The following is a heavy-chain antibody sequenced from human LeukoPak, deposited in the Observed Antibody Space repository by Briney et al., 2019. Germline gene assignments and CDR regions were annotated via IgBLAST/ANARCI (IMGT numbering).Heavy chain of an antibody. Sequence: GGSLRLSCAASGFSFSSYGMHWVRQAPGKGLEWVAVISYDGSNKFYADSVKGRFTISRDNSKNTLYLRMNSLRAEDTAVYYCAKLGYSSGWYDFQIDAFDFWGQGTMVTVSS. D-gene: IGHD6-19*01. J-gene: IGHJ3*01. CDR3: AKLGYSSGWYDFQIDAFDF. CDR1: GFSFSSYG. V-gene: IGHV3-30*18. CDR2: ISYDGSNK.